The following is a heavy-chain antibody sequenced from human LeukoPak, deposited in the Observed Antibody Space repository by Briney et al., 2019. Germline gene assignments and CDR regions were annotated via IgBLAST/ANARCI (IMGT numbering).Heavy chain of an antibody. CDR1: GYTFTTYG. CDR2: ISPYNDNT. D-gene: IGHD6-13*01. V-gene: IGHV1-18*01. CDR3: AREMPAAAGSDAFDI. Sequence: ASVKVSCKASGYTFTTYGIVWLRQAPGEGIQWVGWISPYNDNTKYAQKLQGRVTMTADTSTSTAYMDLRSLRSDDTAVYYCAREMPAAAGSDAFDIWGQGTMVTVSS. J-gene: IGHJ3*02.